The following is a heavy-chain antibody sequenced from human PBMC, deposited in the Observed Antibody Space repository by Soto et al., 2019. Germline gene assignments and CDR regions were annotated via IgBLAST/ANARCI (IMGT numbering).Heavy chain of an antibody. CDR1: GFTFSSYG. J-gene: IGHJ4*02. V-gene: IGHV3-33*01. Sequence: QVQLVESGGGVVQPGRSLRLSCAASGFTFSSYGMHWVRQAPGKGLEWVAVIWYDGSNKYYADSVKGRFTISRDNSKNSLYLQMNSLRAEDTAVYYSARDGYCSGGSCYSVPIFDYWGQGTLVTVSS. CDR3: ARDGYCSGGSCYSVPIFDY. D-gene: IGHD2-15*01. CDR2: IWYDGSNK.